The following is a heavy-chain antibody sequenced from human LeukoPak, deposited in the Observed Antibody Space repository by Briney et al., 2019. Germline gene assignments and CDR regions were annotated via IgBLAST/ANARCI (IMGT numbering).Heavy chain of an antibody. Sequence: GGSPGLSCTASGFTFSGAWMTWVRQAPGKGLEWVANIREDGTEKNYVDSVKGRFTISRDNAKNSLFLQMSNLRDDDTAIYYCARHVGISFWGQGTLVTVSS. CDR2: IREDGTEK. CDR1: GFTFSGAW. V-gene: IGHV3-7*01. D-gene: IGHD7-27*01. CDR3: ARHVGISF. J-gene: IGHJ4*02.